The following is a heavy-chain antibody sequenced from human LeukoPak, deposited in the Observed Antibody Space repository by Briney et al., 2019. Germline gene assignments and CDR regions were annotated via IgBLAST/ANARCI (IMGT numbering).Heavy chain of an antibody. CDR1: GYTFTGYY. D-gene: IGHD3-9*01. CDR3: ARTYYDILTGYFFDY. V-gene: IGHV1-2*02. J-gene: IGHJ4*02. CDR2: INPNSGGA. Sequence: GASVKVSCKASGYTFTGYYMHWVRQAPGQGLEWMGWINPNSGGANYAQKFQGRVTMTRDTSISTAYMELSRLRSDDTAVYYCARTYYDILTGYFFDYWGQGTLVTVSS.